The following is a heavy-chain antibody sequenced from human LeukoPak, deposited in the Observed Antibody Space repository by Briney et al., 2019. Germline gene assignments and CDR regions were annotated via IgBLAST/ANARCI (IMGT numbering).Heavy chain of an antibody. V-gene: IGHV4-59*01. CDR2: IYYSGST. J-gene: IGHJ5*02. D-gene: IGHD3-3*01. CDR1: GGSISSYY. CDR3: ARGHYDFWSGYYMETYHNWFDP. Sequence: SETLSLTCTVSGGSISSYYWSWIRQPPGKGLEWIGYIYYSGSTNYNPSLKSRVTISVDTSKNQFSLKLSSVTAADTAVYYCARGHYDFWSGYYMETYHNWFDPWGQGTLVTVSS.